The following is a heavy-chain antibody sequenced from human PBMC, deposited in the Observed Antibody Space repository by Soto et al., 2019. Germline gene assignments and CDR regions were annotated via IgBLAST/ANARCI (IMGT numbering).Heavy chain of an antibody. J-gene: IGHJ4*02. CDR1: GGSISSYY. Sequence: SETLSLTCTVSGGSISSYYWSWIRQPPGKGLEWIGYIYYSGSTNYNPSLKSRVTISVDTSKNQFSLKLNSMAAADTAVYYCARHNYGSGSTYFDYWGQGTLVTGSS. CDR2: IYYSGST. V-gene: IGHV4-59*08. CDR3: ARHNYGSGSTYFDY. D-gene: IGHD3-10*01.